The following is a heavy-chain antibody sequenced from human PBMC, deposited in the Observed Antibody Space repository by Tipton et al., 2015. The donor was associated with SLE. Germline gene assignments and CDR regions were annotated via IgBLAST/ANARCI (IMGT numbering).Heavy chain of an antibody. CDR1: GGSLSDYY. CDR3: AKDYNYDYPDYN. CDR2: INHSGRS. D-gene: IGHD4-17*01. V-gene: IGHV4-34*01. Sequence: TLSLTCAVFGGSLSDYYWTWIRQPPGKGLEWIGEINHSGRSKYNPSLKSRVTISVDTSKNQFSLRLTSVTAADTAVYYCAKDYNYDYPDYNWDQGTLVTVSS. J-gene: IGHJ4*02.